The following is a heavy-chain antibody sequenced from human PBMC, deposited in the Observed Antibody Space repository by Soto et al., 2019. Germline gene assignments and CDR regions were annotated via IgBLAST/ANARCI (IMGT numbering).Heavy chain of an antibody. Sequence: SETLSLTCAVYGGSLSSYHWSWIRQSPGKGLEWIGEINESGGTNYSPSLKSRVTISVDTSKNQFSLTLNSVTAADTAVYYCASHRGSWGSFRYRWFDPWGQRTVVTVSS. CDR1: GGSLSSYH. CDR2: INESGGT. J-gene: IGHJ5*02. D-gene: IGHD3-16*02. CDR3: ASHRGSWGSFRYRWFDP. V-gene: IGHV4-34*01.